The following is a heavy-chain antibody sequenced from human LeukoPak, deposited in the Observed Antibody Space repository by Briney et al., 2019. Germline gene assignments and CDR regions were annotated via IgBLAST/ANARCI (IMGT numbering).Heavy chain of an antibody. D-gene: IGHD3-10*01. V-gene: IGHV3-30*18. CDR2: ISYDGSNK. CDR1: GFTFSSYA. CDR3: AKGQRSRKSYYYGSGSYHFDY. J-gene: IGHJ4*02. Sequence: GGTLRLSCAASGFTFSSYAMNWVRQAPGKGLEWVAVISYDGSNKYYADSVKGRFTISRDNSKNTLYLQMNSLRAEDTAVYYCAKGQRSRKSYYYGSGSYHFDYWGQGTLVTVSS.